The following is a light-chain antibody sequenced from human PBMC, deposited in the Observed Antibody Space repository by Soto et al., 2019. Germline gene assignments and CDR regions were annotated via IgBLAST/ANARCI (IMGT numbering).Light chain of an antibody. CDR1: SSDVGGYNY. J-gene: IGLJ1*01. Sequence: QSVLTQPRSVSGSPGQSVTISCTGTSSDVGGYNYVSWYQQHPGKAPKLIIYDVSKRPSGVPDRFSGSKSGNTASLTISGLQAADETDYYCCSYADSYPYVFGTGTQLTVL. CDR2: DVS. CDR3: CSYADSYPYV. V-gene: IGLV2-11*01.